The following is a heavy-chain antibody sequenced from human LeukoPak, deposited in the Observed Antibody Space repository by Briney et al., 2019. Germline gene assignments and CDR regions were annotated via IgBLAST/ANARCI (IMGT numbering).Heavy chain of an antibody. D-gene: IGHD3-10*01. CDR3: ARLWGGVGFHAFDI. CDR1: GGSISSGGYY. J-gene: IGHJ3*02. Sequence: PSETLSLTCTVSGGSISSGGYYWSWIRQHPGKGLEWIGYIYYSGSTYYNPSLKSRVTISVDTSKNQFSLKLSSVTAADTAVYYWARLWGGVGFHAFDIWGQGTMVTVSS. CDR2: IYYSGST. V-gene: IGHV4-31*03.